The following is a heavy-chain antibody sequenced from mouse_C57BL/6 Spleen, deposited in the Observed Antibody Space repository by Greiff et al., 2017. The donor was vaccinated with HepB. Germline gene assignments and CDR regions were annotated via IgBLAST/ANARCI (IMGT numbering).Heavy chain of an antibody. V-gene: IGHV5-16*01. D-gene: IGHD1-1*01. CDR1: GFTFSDYY. J-gene: IGHJ1*03. CDR3: ARDNYYGSSYWYFDV. Sequence: RVESEGGLVQPGSSMKLSCTASGFTFSDYYMAWVRQVPEKGLEWVANINYDGSSTYYLDSLKSRFIISRDNAKNILYLQMSSLKSEDTATYYCARDNYYGSSYWYFDVWGTGTTVTVSS. CDR2: INYDGSST.